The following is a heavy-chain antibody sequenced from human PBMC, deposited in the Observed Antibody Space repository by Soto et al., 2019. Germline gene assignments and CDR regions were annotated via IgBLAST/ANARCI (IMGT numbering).Heavy chain of an antibody. CDR1: GFTVSSNY. Sequence: EVQLVESGGGLVQPGGSLRLSCAASGFTVSSNYMSWVRQAPGKGLEWVSVIYSGGRTYYADSVKGRFTISRDNSKNTLYLQMNSLRAEDTAVYYCARVGYDSSGYHRPFDYWGQGTLVTVSS. CDR2: IYSGGRT. D-gene: IGHD3-22*01. J-gene: IGHJ4*02. V-gene: IGHV3-66*01. CDR3: ARVGYDSSGYHRPFDY.